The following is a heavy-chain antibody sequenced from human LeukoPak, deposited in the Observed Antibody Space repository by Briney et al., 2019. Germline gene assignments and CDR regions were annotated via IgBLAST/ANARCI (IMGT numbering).Heavy chain of an antibody. CDR3: ARGRVWSGFSWFDP. J-gene: IGHJ5*02. CDR1: VGTFSIYA. V-gene: IGHV1-69*05. D-gene: IGHD3-3*01. Sequence: SVKVSSKASVGTFSIYAISWVRQAPGQGLEWMGGIIPIFGTANYAQKFQGRVTITTDESTSTAYMELSSLRSEDTAVYYCARGRVWSGFSWFDPWGQGTLVTVSS. CDR2: IIPIFGTA.